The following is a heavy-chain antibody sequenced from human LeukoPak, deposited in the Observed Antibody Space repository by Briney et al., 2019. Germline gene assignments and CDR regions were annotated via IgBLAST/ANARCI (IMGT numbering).Heavy chain of an antibody. D-gene: IGHD1-1*01. V-gene: IGHV3-30*02. J-gene: IGHJ4*02. CDR1: GFTFNNYG. Sequence: GGSLRLSCAASGFTFNNYGMHWVRQAPGKGLEWVAFIRFDGSNKYYADSVKGRFTISRDNAKNTLYLQMNSLRAEDTAVYYCARGGTTFEHWGQGTLVTVSS. CDR3: ARGGTTFEH. CDR2: IRFDGSNK.